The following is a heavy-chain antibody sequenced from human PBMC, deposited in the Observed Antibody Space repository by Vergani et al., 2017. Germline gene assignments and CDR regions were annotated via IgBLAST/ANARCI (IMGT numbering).Heavy chain of an antibody. Sequence: EVQLVESGGGLVQPGGSLRLSCAASGFTFSSYEMNWVRQAPGKGLEWVSYISSSSSTIYYADSVKGRFTISRDNAKNSLYLQMNSLRAEDTAVYYCARDSTAVAWSFRPYYFDYWGQGTLVTVSS. CDR3: ARDSTAVAWSFRPYYFDY. CDR1: GFTFSSYE. CDR2: ISSSSSTI. V-gene: IGHV3-48*03. J-gene: IGHJ4*02. D-gene: IGHD6-19*01.